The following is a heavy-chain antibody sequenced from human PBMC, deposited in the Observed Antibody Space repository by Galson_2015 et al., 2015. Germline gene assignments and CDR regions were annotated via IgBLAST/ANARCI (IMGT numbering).Heavy chain of an antibody. Sequence: ETLSLTCTVSGGSISSSSYYWGWIRPPPGKGLEWIGSIYYSGSTYYNPSLKSRVTISVDTSKNQFSLKLSSVTAADTAVYYCARSGSGWVGARDAFDIWGQGTMVTVSS. CDR1: GGSISSSSYY. J-gene: IGHJ3*02. D-gene: IGHD6-19*01. V-gene: IGHV4-39*07. CDR3: ARSGSGWVGARDAFDI. CDR2: IYYSGST.